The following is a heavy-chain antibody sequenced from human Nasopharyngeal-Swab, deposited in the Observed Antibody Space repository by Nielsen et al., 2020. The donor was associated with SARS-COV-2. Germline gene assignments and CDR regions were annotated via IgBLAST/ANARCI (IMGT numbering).Heavy chain of an antibody. D-gene: IGHD5-18*01. CDR3: TSRYSYGL. V-gene: IGHV3-73*01. J-gene: IGHJ4*02. CDR1: GFTFSGSA. CDR2: IRSKANSYAT. Sequence: GESLKISCAASGFTFSGSAMHWVRQASGKGLGWVGRIRSKANSYATAYAASVKGRFTISRDDSKNTAYLQMNSLKTEDTAVYYCTSRYSYGLWGQGTLVTVSS.